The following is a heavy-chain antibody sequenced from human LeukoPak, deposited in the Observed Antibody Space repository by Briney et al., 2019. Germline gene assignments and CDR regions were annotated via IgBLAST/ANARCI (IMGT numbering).Heavy chain of an antibody. CDR1: GHRFTNHW. J-gene: IGHJ5*02. CDR2: INLGDSDT. D-gene: IGHD1-26*01. Sequence: GEFPKISCEVSGHRFTNHWIGWVRQMPGKGLEWMGIINLGDSDTKYSPSFQGQVTISLDKSISTAYLQWRSLKASDTAMYYCARRPYSGSPNWFDPWGQGTLVTVSS. CDR3: ARRPYSGSPNWFDP. V-gene: IGHV5-51*01.